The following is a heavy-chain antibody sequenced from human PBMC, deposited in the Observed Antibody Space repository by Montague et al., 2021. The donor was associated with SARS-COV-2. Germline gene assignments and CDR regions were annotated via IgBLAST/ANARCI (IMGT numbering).Heavy chain of an antibody. D-gene: IGHD1-26*01. CDR2: INHSGTT. J-gene: IGHJ6*03. Sequence: SETLSLACAVFDGSFSDFYWSWIRQPPGKGLEWIGEINHSGTTYYNPSLNSRVTISVDTSKNQFSLKLNSVTAADAAVYYCASGDGNGSGYLDVGGEGTAVTVSS. CDR3: ASGDGNGSGYLDV. V-gene: IGHV4-34*01. CDR1: DGSFSDFY.